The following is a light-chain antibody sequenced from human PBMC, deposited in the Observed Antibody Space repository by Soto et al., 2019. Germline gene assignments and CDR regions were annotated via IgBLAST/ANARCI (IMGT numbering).Light chain of an antibody. CDR1: QSISSF. CDR2: AAS. CDR3: QQSYSVPCT. V-gene: IGKV1-39*01. Sequence: DIQMTQSPSSLSASVGDRVTITCRASQSISSFLNWYQQKPGKAPKPLIYAASSLQSGVPARFSGCGSGIDFTLTISSLQPEDFATYYCQQSYSVPCTFGQGTKLEIK. J-gene: IGKJ2*02.